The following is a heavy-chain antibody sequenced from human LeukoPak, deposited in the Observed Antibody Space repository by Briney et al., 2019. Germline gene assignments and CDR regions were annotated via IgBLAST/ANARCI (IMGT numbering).Heavy chain of an antibody. V-gene: IGHV1-69*05. J-gene: IGHJ4*02. CDR1: GGTFSSYA. CDR3: ARVSAAGSFT. Sequence: ASVKVSCKASGGTFSSYAISWVRQAPGQGLEWMGGIIPIFGTANYAQKLQGRVTMTTDTSTSTAYMELRSLRSDDTAVYYCARVSAAGSFTWGQGTLVTVSS. D-gene: IGHD6-13*01. CDR2: IIPIFGTA.